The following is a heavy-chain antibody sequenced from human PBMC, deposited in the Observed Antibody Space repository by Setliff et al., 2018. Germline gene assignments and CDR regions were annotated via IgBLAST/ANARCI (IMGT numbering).Heavy chain of an antibody. CDR1: GGTFSSYA. V-gene: IGHV1-69*06. Sequence: ASVKVSCKASGGTFSSYAISWVRQAPGQGLEWMGRIIPIFGAATYAQKFQGRVTITADKSTSTAYMELSSLRSEDTAVYYCARALGATITHFDYWGQGTLVTVSS. CDR3: ARALGATITHFDY. J-gene: IGHJ4*02. D-gene: IGHD1-26*01. CDR2: IIPIFGAA.